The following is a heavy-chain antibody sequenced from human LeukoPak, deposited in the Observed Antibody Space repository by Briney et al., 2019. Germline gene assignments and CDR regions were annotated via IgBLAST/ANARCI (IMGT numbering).Heavy chain of an antibody. V-gene: IGHV4-31*03. J-gene: IGHJ4*02. Sequence: SETLSLTCTVSGDSISSSGFYWNWIRQHPGKGLEWIGYIFYRGSTYYNPSLKSRVAMSVDTSKNQFSLKLSSVTAADTAVYYCVRDSSGYFALEYWGQGILVTVSS. CDR1: GDSISSSGFY. D-gene: IGHD3-22*01. CDR2: IFYRGST. CDR3: VRDSSGYFALEY.